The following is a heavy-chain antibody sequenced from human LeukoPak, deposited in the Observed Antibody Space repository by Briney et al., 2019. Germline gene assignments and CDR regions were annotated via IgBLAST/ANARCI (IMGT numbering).Heavy chain of an antibody. CDR2: LYWNDDI. D-gene: IGHD3-9*01. CDR1: GFSLSTTRMG. Sequence: SGPTLVNPTQTLTLTCTFSGFSLSTTRMGVRWIRQPPGKALQWLALLYWNDDIHYSPSLKSRHTITKDTSKNQVVLTMTNMDPVDTATYYCAHSTSYYDILTGYFDWGPGTLVTVSS. CDR3: AHSTSYYDILTGYFD. V-gene: IGHV2-5*01. J-gene: IGHJ4*02.